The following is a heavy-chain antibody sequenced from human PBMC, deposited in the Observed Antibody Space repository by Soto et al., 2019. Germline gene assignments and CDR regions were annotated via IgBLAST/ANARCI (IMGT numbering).Heavy chain of an antibody. CDR1: GFTSSSYE. CDR2: ISSGGGTI. V-gene: IGHV3-48*03. J-gene: IGHJ4*02. Sequence: TGGSLRLSCAASGFTSSSYELNWVRQAPGRGLEWVSYISSGGGTIYYADSVKGRFTISRDNAKNSLYLQMNSLRAEDTAVYYCAREAYCSGGTCSDHFDYWGQGTLVTVSS. D-gene: IGHD2-15*01. CDR3: AREAYCSGGTCSDHFDY.